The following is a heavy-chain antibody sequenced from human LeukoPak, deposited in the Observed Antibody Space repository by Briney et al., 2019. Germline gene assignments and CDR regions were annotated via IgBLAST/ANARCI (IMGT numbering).Heavy chain of an antibody. J-gene: IGHJ4*02. CDR3: ARVDSSGWRPFDY. CDR2: IYYSGST. D-gene: IGHD6-25*01. Sequence: TSETLSLTCTVSGGSMSSYYWSWIRQPPGRGLEWIGYIYYSGSTYYSASLKSRVTISVDTSKNQFSLKLSSVTAADTAVYYCARVDSSGWRPFDYWGQGTLVTVSS. V-gene: IGHV4-59*01. CDR1: GGSMSSYY.